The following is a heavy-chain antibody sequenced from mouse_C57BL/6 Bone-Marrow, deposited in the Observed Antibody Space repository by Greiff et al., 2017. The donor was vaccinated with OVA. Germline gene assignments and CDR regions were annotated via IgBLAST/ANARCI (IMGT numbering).Heavy chain of an antibody. V-gene: IGHV5-17*01. CDR1: GFTFSDSG. Sequence: EVMLVESGGGLVKPGGSLKLSCAASGFTFSDSGMHWVRQAPEKGLEWVAYISSGSSTISYADTVKGRFPISSANAKNTLFLKMTSVRSEDTAMDYCARRYYGSSYFDYWGQGTTLTVSS. J-gene: IGHJ2*01. D-gene: IGHD1-1*01. CDR2: ISSGSSTI. CDR3: ARRYYGSSYFDY.